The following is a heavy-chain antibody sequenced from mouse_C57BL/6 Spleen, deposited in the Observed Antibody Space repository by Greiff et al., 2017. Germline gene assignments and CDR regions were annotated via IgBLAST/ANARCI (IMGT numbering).Heavy chain of an antibody. D-gene: IGHD2-1*01. V-gene: IGHV1-55*01. J-gene: IGHJ1*03. CDR3: ARRGYDGNSFYWYVDV. CDR1: GYTFTSYW. Sequence: QVQLQQPGAELVKPGASVKMSCKASGYTFTSYWITWVKQRPGQGLEWIGRIYPGDGDTNSNGKLKGKATLTADKSTSTAYMQLSSLTSEDSAVDFCARRGYDGNSFYWYVDVWGTGTTVTVSA. CDR2: IYPGDGDT.